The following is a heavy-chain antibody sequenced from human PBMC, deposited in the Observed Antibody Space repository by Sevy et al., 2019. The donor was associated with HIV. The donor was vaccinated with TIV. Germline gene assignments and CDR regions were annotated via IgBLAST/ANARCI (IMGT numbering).Heavy chain of an antibody. CDR1: GFIFNSYV. Sequence: GGSLRLSCAASGFIFNSYVMNWVRQAPGKGLEWVSAISPSGGGLYYRDSVKGHFTISRDNSRNTQYLEMNNLRVDDTAVYYCQGVTTAGRDYWGRGTLVTVSS. CDR3: QGVTTAGRDY. J-gene: IGHJ4*02. D-gene: IGHD1-26*01. CDR2: ISPSGGGL. V-gene: IGHV3-23*01.